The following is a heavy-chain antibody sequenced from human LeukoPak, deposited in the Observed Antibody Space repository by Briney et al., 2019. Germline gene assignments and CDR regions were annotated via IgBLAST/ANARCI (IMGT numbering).Heavy chain of an antibody. CDR3: ASARAGYFDWLLNY. J-gene: IGHJ4*02. CDR1: GYAFSRIT. Sequence: GASVKVSCKASGYAFSRITISWVRQAPGQGLEWMGWISAYNGNTNYAQKLQGRVTMTTDTSTSTAYMELRSLRSDDTAVYYCASARAGYFDWLLNYWGQGTLVTVSS. CDR2: ISAYNGNT. D-gene: IGHD3-9*01. V-gene: IGHV1-18*01.